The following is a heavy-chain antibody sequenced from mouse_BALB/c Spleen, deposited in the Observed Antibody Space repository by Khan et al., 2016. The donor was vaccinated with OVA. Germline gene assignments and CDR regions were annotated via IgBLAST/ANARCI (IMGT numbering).Heavy chain of an antibody. J-gene: IGHJ2*01. Sequence: VQLQQSGPELVRPGASVKISCKASGYSFTGYFMNWVMQSHGKSLEWIGRINPHIGETFYNQRFKDKATLTVDESSSTANMELRSLESEDSAVFDCTRIYRSDFDYWGQGTTVTVSS. CDR1: GYSFTGYF. V-gene: IGHV1-20*02. CDR3: TRIYRSDFDY. CDR2: INPHIGET. D-gene: IGHD1-1*01.